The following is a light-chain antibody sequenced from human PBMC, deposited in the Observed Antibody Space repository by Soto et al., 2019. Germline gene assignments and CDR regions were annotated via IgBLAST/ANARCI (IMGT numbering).Light chain of an antibody. V-gene: IGLV1-47*01. CDR1: SSNIGSNY. CDR2: RNS. J-gene: IGLJ2*01. CDR3: AAWDDSLSGVV. Sequence: QSVLTQPPSASGTPGQRVTISCSGSSSNIGSNYVYWYQQLPGTVPQLLIYRNSERPSGVPDRFSGSKSGTSASMALSGLRSEDEDDYYCAAWDDSLSGVVFGGGTKLTVL.